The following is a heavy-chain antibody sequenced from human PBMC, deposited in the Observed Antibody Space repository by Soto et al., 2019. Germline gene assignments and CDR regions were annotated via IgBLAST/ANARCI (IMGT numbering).Heavy chain of an antibody. V-gene: IGHV4-39*01. J-gene: IGHJ5*02. D-gene: IGHD1-1*01. CDR3: ARLNDYIIPFAVQGNWFDP. CDR1: GASISSSSYY. Sequence: SETLSLTCTVSGASISSSSYYWGWIRQPPGKGLEWIGNIYYSGTTYYNPSLKSRVTVSVDTSKNQFSLKLTSVTAADTAVYYCARLNDYIIPFAVQGNWFDPWGQGTLVTVSS. CDR2: IYYSGTT.